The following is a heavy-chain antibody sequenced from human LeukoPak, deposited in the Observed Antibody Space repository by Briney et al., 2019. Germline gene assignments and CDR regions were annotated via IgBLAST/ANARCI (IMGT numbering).Heavy chain of an antibody. V-gene: IGHV4-61*02. D-gene: IGHD3-22*01. CDR3: ARGNYYDSSPGNY. CDR1: GGSISSGSYY. CDR2: IYTSGST. Sequence: QPSQTLSLTCTVSGGSISSGSYYWSWIRQPAGKGLEWIGRIYTSGSTNYNPSLKSRVTISVDTSKNQFSLKLSSVTAADTAVYYCARGNYYDSSPGNYWGQGTLVTVSS. J-gene: IGHJ4*02.